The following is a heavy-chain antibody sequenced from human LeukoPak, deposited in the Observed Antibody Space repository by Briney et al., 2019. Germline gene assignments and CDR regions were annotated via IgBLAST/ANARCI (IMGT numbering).Heavy chain of an antibody. Sequence: GGSLRLSCAASGFSFTNYAMNWVRQAPGKGLEWVAVVIGSSGATDYADSVKGRFTISRDNSKDTLFLQMNSLRAEDTAIYYCAKGAYDFLEIAYFDYWGQGALVTVSS. CDR3: AKGAYDFLEIAYFDY. CDR1: GFSFTNYA. V-gene: IGHV3-23*01. D-gene: IGHD3-3*01. J-gene: IGHJ4*02. CDR2: VIGSSGAT.